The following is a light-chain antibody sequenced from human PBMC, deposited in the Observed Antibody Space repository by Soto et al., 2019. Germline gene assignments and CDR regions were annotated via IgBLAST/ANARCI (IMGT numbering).Light chain of an antibody. CDR3: QSYDSSLSGGV. J-gene: IGLJ3*02. CDR1: SSNIGAGYD. Sequence: QSVLTQPPSVSGAPGRRVPISCTGSSSNIGAGYDVHWYQQLPGTAPKLLIYGNSNRPSGVPDRFSGSKSGTSASLAITGLRAEDEADYYCQSYDSSLSGGVFGGGTKLTVL. CDR2: GNS. V-gene: IGLV1-40*01.